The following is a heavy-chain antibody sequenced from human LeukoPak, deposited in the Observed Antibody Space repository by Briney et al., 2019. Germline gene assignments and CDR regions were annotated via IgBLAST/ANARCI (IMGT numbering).Heavy chain of an antibody. V-gene: IGHV3-30*04. CDR2: ISYDGSNK. Sequence: GGSLRLSCAASGFTFSSYAMHWVRQAPGKGLEWVAVISYDGSNKYYADSVKGRFTISRDNSKNTLYLQMNSLRAEDTAVYYCANAVLTFFELVLATYYYYYGMDVWGQGTTVTVSS. J-gene: IGHJ6*02. CDR1: GFTFSSYA. CDR3: ANAVLTFFELVLATYYYYYGMDV. D-gene: IGHD3-3*02.